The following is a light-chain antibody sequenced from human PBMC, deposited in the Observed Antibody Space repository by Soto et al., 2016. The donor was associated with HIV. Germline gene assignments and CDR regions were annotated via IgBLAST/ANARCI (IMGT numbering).Light chain of an antibody. Sequence: DIQMTQSPSSLPASIGDRVTITCQANLDITNRVNWYQHKPGKPPKLLIHDASNLETGIPSRFSGGGSGTHFTFTISSLQPEDIGTYYCQHFDNLPLAFGGGPRWR. V-gene: IGKV1-33*01. CDR3: QHFDNLPLA. CDR2: DAS. CDR1: LDITNR. J-gene: IGKJ4*01.